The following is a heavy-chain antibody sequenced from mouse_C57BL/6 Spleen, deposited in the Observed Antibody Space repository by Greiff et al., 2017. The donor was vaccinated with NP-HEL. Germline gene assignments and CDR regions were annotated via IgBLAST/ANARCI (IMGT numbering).Heavy chain of an antibody. CDR1: GYTFTSYW. J-gene: IGHJ2*01. Sequence: QVQLQQPGAELVKPGASVKLSCTASGYTFTSYWMHWVKQRPGQGLEWIGMIHPNSGSTNYNEKFKSKATLTVDKSSSTAYMQLSSLTSEDSAVYYCARSYEGLLPFDYWGQGTTLTVSS. V-gene: IGHV1-64*01. D-gene: IGHD1-1*01. CDR3: ARSYEGLLPFDY. CDR2: IHPNSGST.